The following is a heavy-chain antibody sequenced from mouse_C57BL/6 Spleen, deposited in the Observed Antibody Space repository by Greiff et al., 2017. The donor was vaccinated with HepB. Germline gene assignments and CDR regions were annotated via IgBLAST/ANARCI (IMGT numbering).Heavy chain of an antibody. J-gene: IGHJ3*01. CDR2: IYPGDGDT. CDR1: GYAFSSYW. CDR3: ARLQSYYSNGFAY. Sequence: QVQLQQSGAELVKPGASVKISCKASGYAFSSYWMNWVKQRPGKGLEWIGQIYPGDGDTNYNGKFKGKATLTADKSSSTAYMQLSSLTSEDSAVYFCARLQSYYSNGFAYWGQGTLVTVSA. D-gene: IGHD2-5*01. V-gene: IGHV1-80*01.